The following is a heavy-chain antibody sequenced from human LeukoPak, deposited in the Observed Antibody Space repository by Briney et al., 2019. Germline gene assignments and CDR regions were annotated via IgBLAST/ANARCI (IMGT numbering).Heavy chain of an antibody. CDR1: GGSISNYY. Sequence: PSQTLSLTSTVSGGSISNYYWSWIRQPPGEGLEWIGYIYASGATNSNPSLKSRVTISVDKSKNQFSLKLSSVTAADTAVYYCARDGKGVTYFYTFDNWGQGTVVAVPS. D-gene: IGHD2/OR15-2a*01. CDR2: IYASGAT. CDR3: ARDGKGVTYFYTFDN. V-gene: IGHV4-4*08. J-gene: IGHJ3*02.